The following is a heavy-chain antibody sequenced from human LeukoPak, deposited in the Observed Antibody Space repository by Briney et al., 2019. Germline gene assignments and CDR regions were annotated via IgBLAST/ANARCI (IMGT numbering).Heavy chain of an antibody. J-gene: IGHJ4*02. V-gene: IGHV3-48*01. D-gene: IGHD3-22*01. Sequence: GGSLRLSCAASGFTFSSYSMNWVRQAPGKGLEWVCYISRISGTIYYAGSVKGRFTISRDNAKKSLYLQMNSLRAEDTAVYYCARDEYYYDSSGYYFPGGLHYWGQGTLVIVSS. CDR1: GFTFSSYS. CDR3: ARDEYYYDSSGYYFPGGLHY. CDR2: ISRISGTI.